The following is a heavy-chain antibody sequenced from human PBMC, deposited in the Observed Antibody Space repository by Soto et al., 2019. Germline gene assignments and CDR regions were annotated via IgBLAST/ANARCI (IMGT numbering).Heavy chain of an antibody. J-gene: IGHJ4*01. CDR2: IYASGSP. CDR1: GGSVSVYY. D-gene: IGHD1-26*01. CDR3: ARGVGSSPPQY. Sequence: SETLSLTCTISGGSVSVYYWSWIRQSTGQGLEWIGYIYASGSPCYNPSLGSRVTISADTSKNQISLKLTSPTAADTAVYYCARGVGSSPPQYWGRGTLVTVSS. V-gene: IGHV4-59*02.